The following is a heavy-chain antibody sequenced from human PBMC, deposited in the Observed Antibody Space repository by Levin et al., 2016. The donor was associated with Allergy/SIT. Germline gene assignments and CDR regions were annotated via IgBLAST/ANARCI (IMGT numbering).Heavy chain of an antibody. CDR3: ARGRGGSYPYYYYYYGMDV. CDR1: GYTFTSYG. V-gene: IGHV1-18*01. D-gene: IGHD1-26*01. CDR2: ISAYNGNT. Sequence: ASVKVSCKASGYTFTSYGISWVRQAPGQGLEWMGWISAYNGNTNYAQKLQGRVTMTRDTSTSTVYMELSSLRSEDTAVYYCARGRGGSYPYYYYYYGMDVWGQGTTVTVSS. J-gene: IGHJ6*02.